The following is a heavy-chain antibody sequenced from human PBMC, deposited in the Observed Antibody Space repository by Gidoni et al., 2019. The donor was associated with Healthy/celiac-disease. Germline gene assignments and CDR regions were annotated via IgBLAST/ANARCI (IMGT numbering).Heavy chain of an antibody. Sequence: VELGESGGGLVRPGRYRKLSCADSGFPFGDYGMCGVRQAPGKGLECVGFIRSKAYGGTTEYAASVKGRFTISRDDSKSIAYLQMNSLKTEDTAVYYCTRDGSSWLGWFDPWGQGTLVTVSS. CDR3: TRDGSSWLGWFDP. CDR2: IRSKAYGGTT. J-gene: IGHJ5*02. CDR1: GFPFGDYG. V-gene: IGHV3-49*04. D-gene: IGHD6-13*01.